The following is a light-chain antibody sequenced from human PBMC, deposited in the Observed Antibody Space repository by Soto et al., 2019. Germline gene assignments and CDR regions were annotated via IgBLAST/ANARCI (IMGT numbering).Light chain of an antibody. CDR3: QSYDSSLSGAV. J-gene: IGLJ3*02. Sequence: QSALTQPPSVSGAPGQRVTISCTGSSSNIGAGYDVHWYQQLPGTAPKLLIYGNNNRPSGVPDRISGSKSGTSASLAITGLQADDEADYYCQSYDSSLSGAVFGGGTKVTVL. V-gene: IGLV1-40*01. CDR1: SSNIGAGYD. CDR2: GNN.